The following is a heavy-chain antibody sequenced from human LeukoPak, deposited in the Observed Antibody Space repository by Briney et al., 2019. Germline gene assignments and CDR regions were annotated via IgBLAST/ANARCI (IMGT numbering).Heavy chain of an antibody. CDR2: IYYSGST. J-gene: IGHJ5*02. CDR3: ARGAGVLRFLEWLLYFDP. D-gene: IGHD3-3*01. V-gene: IGHV4-59*07. CDR1: GCAISSYS. Sequence: PSATLSLTCTASGCAISSYSWSWIRRPPGKGLEWIGCIYYSGSTNNNPSLKSRVTISVDTSKNQFSLKLSSVTAADTAVYYCARGAGVLRFLEWLLYFDPWGQGTLVTVSS.